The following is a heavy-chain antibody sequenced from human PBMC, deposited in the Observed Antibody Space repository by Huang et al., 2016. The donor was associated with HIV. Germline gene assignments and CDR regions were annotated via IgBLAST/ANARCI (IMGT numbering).Heavy chain of an antibody. J-gene: IGHJ3*02. CDR1: GYSFTNYW. CDR2: RNPDDYGT. D-gene: IGHD6-19*01. V-gene: IGHV5-51*04. CDR3: ATMRETWLVRERSAFDI. Sequence: VQLVQSGAEVKKPGESLKISCKGFGYSFTNYWIAWVRQMSGKGLEWMGIRNPDDYGTRYSLSLEGQVTGSADKHIRTDYLKWSSLKASDTAIYYCATMRETWLVRERSAFDIWGKGTMVTVAS.